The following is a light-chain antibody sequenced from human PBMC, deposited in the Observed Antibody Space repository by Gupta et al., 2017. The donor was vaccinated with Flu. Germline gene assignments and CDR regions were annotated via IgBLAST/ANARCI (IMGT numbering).Light chain of an antibody. CDR3: QQYNSYPA. CDR1: QSISSW. V-gene: IGKV1-5*03. J-gene: IGKJ1*01. CDR2: KAS. Sequence: VGGRVTITCRASQSISSWLAWYQQKPGKAPKLLIYKASSLESGVPSRFSGSGSGTEFTLTISSLQPDDFATYYCQQYNSYPAFGQGTKVEIK.